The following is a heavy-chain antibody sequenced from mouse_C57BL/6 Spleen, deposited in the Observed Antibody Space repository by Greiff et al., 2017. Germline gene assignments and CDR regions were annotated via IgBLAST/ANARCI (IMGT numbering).Heavy chain of an antibody. J-gene: IGHJ1*03. Sequence: EVQGVESGGGLVQPGGSLKLSCAASGFTFSDYYMYWVRQTPEKRLEWVAYISNGGGSTYYPDTVKGRFTISRDNAKNTLYLQMSRLKSEDTAMYYCARQFITTAEGYFDVWGTGATGTVSS. V-gene: IGHV5-12*01. CDR3: ARQFITTAEGYFDV. CDR2: ISNGGGST. D-gene: IGHD1-1*01. CDR1: GFTFSDYY.